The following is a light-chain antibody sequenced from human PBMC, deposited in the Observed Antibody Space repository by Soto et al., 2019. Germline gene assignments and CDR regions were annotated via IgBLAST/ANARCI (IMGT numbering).Light chain of an antibody. Sequence: DIQMTQSPSSLSASVGDTVTITCRASQGTIDYLAWYQQRPGKAPNLLIYAASTLQTGVPSRFSGSGAGTDFTLTITSLQPEDVGTYYCQKYDSSPQTFGPGTRVEIK. CDR2: AAS. CDR3: QKYDSSPQT. V-gene: IGKV1-27*01. CDR1: QGTIDY. J-gene: IGKJ1*01.